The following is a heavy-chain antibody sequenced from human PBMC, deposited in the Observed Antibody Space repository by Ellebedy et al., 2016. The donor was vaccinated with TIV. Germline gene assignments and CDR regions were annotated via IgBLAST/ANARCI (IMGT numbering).Heavy chain of an antibody. D-gene: IGHD6-19*01. Sequence: SETLSLTXTVSGGSISSRSYNWGWIRQPPGKGLEWFGNIYYGGNTYYNPSLKSRVTISVDTSRNQFSLKLSSVTAADTAVYYCARAEGIAVAGAGWGQGTLVTVSS. CDR3: ARAEGIAVAGAG. J-gene: IGHJ1*01. CDR1: GGSISSRSYN. CDR2: IYYGGNT. V-gene: IGHV4-39*07.